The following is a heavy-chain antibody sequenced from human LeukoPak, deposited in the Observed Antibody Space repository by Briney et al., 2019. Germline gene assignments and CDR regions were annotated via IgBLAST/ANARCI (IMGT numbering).Heavy chain of an antibody. V-gene: IGHV1-2*06. D-gene: IGHD3-16*02. J-gene: IGHJ4*02. CDR3: AAAVWGSHRNFGY. Sequence: GASVKVSCKASGYTFTSYYLHWVRQAPGQGLEWMGRINPNSGGTNYAQEFQGRVTMTRDTSISAAYMELSRLRSDDTAVYYCAAAVWGSHRNFGYWGQGTLVTVSS. CDR2: INPNSGGT. CDR1: GYTFTSYY.